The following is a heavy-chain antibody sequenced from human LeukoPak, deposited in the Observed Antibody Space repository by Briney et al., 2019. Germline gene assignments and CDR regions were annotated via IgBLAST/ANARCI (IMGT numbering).Heavy chain of an antibody. CDR3: AFSYGSGSYCRF. J-gene: IGHJ4*02. CDR2: ISGSGGST. CDR1: GFTFSSYA. V-gene: IGHV3-23*01. D-gene: IGHD3-10*01. Sequence: GGSLRLSCAASGFTFSSYAMSWVRQAPGKGLEWVSVISGSGGSTYYADSVKGRFTISRDNSKNTLYLQMNSLRAEDTAVYYCAFSYGSGSYCRFWGQGTLVTVSS.